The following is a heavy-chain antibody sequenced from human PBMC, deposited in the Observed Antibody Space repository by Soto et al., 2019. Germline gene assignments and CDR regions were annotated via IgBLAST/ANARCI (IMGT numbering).Heavy chain of an antibody. D-gene: IGHD3-3*02. CDR1: GGSFSGYY. V-gene: IGHV4-34*01. CDR2: INHSGST. J-gene: IGHJ5*02. Sequence: QVQLQQWGAGLLKPSETLSLTCAVYGGSFSGYYWSWIRQPPGKGLEGIGEINHSGSTNYNPSLRSPVTISVDTSKYQFALKLSSVAAADTAVYYCASLLAWTAVPWGQGTLVTVSS. CDR3: ASLLAWTAVP.